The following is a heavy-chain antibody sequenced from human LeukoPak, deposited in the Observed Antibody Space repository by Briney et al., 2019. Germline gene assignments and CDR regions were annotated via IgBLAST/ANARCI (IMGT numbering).Heavy chain of an antibody. D-gene: IGHD6-13*01. J-gene: IGHJ4*02. CDR3: AYSSSPRAFDY. CDR1: GFTFSSYA. Sequence: GGSLRLSCTASGFTFSSYAMTWVRQAPGKGLEWVSSISGSGAKTYYADSVKDRITISRDNSKNTLYLQMNSLRAEDTAVYYCAYSSSPRAFDYWGQGTLVTVSS. V-gene: IGHV3-23*01. CDR2: ISGSGAKT.